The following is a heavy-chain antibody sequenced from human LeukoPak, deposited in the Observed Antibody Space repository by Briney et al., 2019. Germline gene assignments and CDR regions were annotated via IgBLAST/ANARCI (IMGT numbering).Heavy chain of an antibody. CDR1: GFTFRSYW. Sequence: GGSLRLSCAASGFTFRSYWMHRVRQAPGKGLEWVSRVIRDGSVTNYADSVKGRFTISRDNAKNTLYLQMSSLKAEDTAVYFCVRDGDDFNFDYWGQGSLVTVSS. J-gene: IGHJ4*02. V-gene: IGHV3-74*01. CDR2: VIRDGSVT. CDR3: VRDGDDFNFDY. D-gene: IGHD5-24*01.